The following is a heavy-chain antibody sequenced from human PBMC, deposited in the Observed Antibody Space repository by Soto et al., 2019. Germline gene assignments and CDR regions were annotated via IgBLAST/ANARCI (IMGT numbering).Heavy chain of an antibody. CDR2: ISGSGGST. Sequence: EVQLLESGGGLVQPGGSLRLSCAASGFTFSSYAMSWVRQAPGKGLEWVSAISGSGGSTYYADSVKGRFTISRDNSKNTLYLQMNSLRAEDTAVYYCANHTENLLVRGGEAFDYWGQGTLVTVSS. CDR1: GFTFSSYA. D-gene: IGHD1-26*01. V-gene: IGHV3-23*01. CDR3: ANHTENLLVRGGEAFDY. J-gene: IGHJ4*02.